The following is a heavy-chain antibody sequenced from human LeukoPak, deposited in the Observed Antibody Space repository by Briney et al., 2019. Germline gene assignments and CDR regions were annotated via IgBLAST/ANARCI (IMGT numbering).Heavy chain of an antibody. CDR2: IYYSGST. CDR1: GGSISSYY. CDR3: ARDGRGYYDSSGSFDY. Sequence: SETLSLTCTVSGGSISSYYWSWIRQPPGKGLEWIGYIYYSGSTNYNPSLKSRVTISVDTSKNQFSLKLSSVTAADTAVYYCARDGRGYYDSSGSFDYWGQGTLVTVSS. J-gene: IGHJ4*02. V-gene: IGHV4-59*01. D-gene: IGHD3-22*01.